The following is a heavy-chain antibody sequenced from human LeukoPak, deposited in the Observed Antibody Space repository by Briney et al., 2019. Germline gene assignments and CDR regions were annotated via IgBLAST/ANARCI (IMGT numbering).Heavy chain of an antibody. V-gene: IGHV3-72*01. CDR1: GFTFSDHY. Sequence: PGGSLRLSCAASGFTFSDHYMDWVRQAPGKGLELVGRTRNKANSYTTEYAESVKGRITISRDDSKKSLDLQMNSLKTEDTAVYYCARVKVGGYYYMDVWGKGTTVTVSS. CDR2: TRNKANSYTT. D-gene: IGHD2-15*01. CDR3: ARVKVGGYYYMDV. J-gene: IGHJ6*03.